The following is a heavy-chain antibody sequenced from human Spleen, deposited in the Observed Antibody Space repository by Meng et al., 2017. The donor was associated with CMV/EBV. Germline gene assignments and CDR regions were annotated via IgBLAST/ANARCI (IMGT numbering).Heavy chain of an antibody. D-gene: IGHD2-15*01. CDR1: GFSFSTYG. V-gene: IGHV3-30*02. J-gene: IGHJ3*02. CDR3: TNLGGSDAFNI. Sequence: GGSLRLSCAASGFSFSTYGLHWVRQAPGKGLEWVAFIRYDGNHIDYKDSVKGRFTISRDNSRKMVYLQMNSLRPEDTAVYFCTNLGGSDAFNIWGQGTVVTVSS. CDR2: IRYDGNHI.